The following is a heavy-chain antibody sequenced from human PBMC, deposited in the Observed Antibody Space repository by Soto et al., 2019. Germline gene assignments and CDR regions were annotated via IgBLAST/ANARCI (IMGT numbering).Heavy chain of an antibody. CDR1: PFTFRSYS. CDR3: ATYCNGGACYAASLDY. D-gene: IGHD2-15*01. J-gene: IGHJ4*02. V-gene: IGHV3-30*09. Sequence: QEQMVQSGGGVVQPGRSLRLSCAASPFTFRSYSMHWVRQAPGKGLEWVTSISYDGSKESYADSVKGRFAVSRDNSKNTLSLQMNSPRPEDTAVYYCATYCNGGACYAASLDYWGQGTQVTVSS. CDR2: ISYDGSKE.